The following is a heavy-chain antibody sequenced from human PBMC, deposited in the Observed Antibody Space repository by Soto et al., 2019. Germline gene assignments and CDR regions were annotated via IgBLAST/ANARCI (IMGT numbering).Heavy chain of an antibody. Sequence: PGESLKISCKGSGYSLTSYWIGWVRQMPGKGLEWMGIIYPGDSDTRYSPSFQGQVTISADKSISTAYLQWSSLKASDTAMYYCATQPVHHYGDYGVLHYWGQGTLVTVSS. D-gene: IGHD4-17*01. CDR2: IYPGDSDT. CDR1: GYSLTSYW. V-gene: IGHV5-51*01. J-gene: IGHJ4*02. CDR3: ATQPVHHYGDYGVLHY.